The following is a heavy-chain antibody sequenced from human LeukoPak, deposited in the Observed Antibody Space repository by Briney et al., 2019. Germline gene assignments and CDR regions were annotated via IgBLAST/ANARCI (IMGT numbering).Heavy chain of an antibody. CDR2: IYYSGST. CDR3: ARHCDSSGYYSTRAFDI. Sequence: PSETLSLTCTVSGGSISSYYWSWIRQPPGKGLEWIGYIYYSGSTNYNPSLKSRVTISVDTSKNQFSLKLSSVTAADTAVYYCARHCDSSGYYSTRAFDIWGQGTMVTVSS. D-gene: IGHD3-22*01. V-gene: IGHV4-59*08. CDR1: GGSISSYY. J-gene: IGHJ3*02.